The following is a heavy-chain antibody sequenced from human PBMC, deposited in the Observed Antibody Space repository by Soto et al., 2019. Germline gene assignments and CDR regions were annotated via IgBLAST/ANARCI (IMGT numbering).Heavy chain of an antibody. V-gene: IGHV3-48*02. D-gene: IGHD6-19*01. Sequence: EVQLVESGGGLVQPGGSLRLSCAASGFTFSSYDMTWVRQAPGKGLEWVSYISRTSSTIYYSDSVKGRFTVSRDNAKNSLSLQMNSLKDEETAVYYCARWAGPDLWGRGALVTVSS. CDR1: GFTFSSYD. J-gene: IGHJ2*01. CDR2: ISRTSSTI. CDR3: ARWAGPDL.